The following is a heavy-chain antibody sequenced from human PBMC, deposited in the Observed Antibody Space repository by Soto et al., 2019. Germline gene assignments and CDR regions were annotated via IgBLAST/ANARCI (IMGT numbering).Heavy chain of an antibody. CDR3: ARERGQIDY. V-gene: IGHV3-33*01. J-gene: IGHJ4*02. CDR1: GFTFGGFG. Sequence: GGSLRLCWAASGFTFGGFGVRWVRRAPGKGLEWVAVIWHDGSNQYYADSVKGRFTISRDNSNNILYLQLNSLRAEDTAVYYCARERGQIDYWGQGIQVTVSS. CDR2: IWHDGSNQ.